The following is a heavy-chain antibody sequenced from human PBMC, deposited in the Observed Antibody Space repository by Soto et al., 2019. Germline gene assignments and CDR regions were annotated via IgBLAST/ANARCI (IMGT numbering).Heavy chain of an antibody. V-gene: IGHV3-11*05. D-gene: IGHD6-13*01. CDR2: ISSSTSHT. Sequence: QVQLVESGGGLVKPGGSLRLSCAVSGFTFSDYYMTWIRQAPGKGLEWVSYISSSTSHTNYADSVKGRFTISRDNAKNSLFLQMNSWRAEDTAVYYWARGRGAAADYFDFWGQGTLVTVSS. CDR3: ARGRGAAADYFDF. CDR1: GFTFSDYY. J-gene: IGHJ4*02.